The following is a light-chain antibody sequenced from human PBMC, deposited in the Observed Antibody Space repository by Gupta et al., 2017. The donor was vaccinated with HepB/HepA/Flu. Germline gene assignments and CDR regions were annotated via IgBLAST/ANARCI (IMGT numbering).Light chain of an antibody. Sequence: EIVLTQPPATLSLSPGERATLSSSASQSVSSYLALYQQKPGQAPRLLIYDASNRATGIPARFSGSGCGTDFTLTISSLEPEDFAGYYCQHRSNWPPYTFGQGTKLEIK. J-gene: IGKJ2*01. CDR2: DAS. CDR1: QSVSSY. V-gene: IGKV3-11*01. CDR3: QHRSNWPPYT.